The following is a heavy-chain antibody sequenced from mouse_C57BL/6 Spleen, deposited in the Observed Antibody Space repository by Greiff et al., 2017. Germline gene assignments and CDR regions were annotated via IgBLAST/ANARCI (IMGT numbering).Heavy chain of an antibody. CDR1: GYTFTDHT. CDR2: IYPRDGST. V-gene: IGHV1-78*01. J-gene: IGHJ1*03. CDR3: ARGVLHWYFDV. Sequence: QVQLQESDAELVKPGASVKISCKVSGYTFTDHTIHWMKQRPEQGLEWIGYIYPRDGSTKYNEKFKGKATLTANTSSSTAYMQLNSLTSEDSAVYCCARGVLHWYFDVWGTGTTVTVSS. D-gene: IGHD1-1*01.